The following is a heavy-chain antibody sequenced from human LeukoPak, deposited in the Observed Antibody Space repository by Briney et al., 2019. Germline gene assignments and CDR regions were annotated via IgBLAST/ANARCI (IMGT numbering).Heavy chain of an antibody. Sequence: PGGSLRLSCAASGFTFSDYYMDWIRQAPGKGLEWVSYISSSGNTKYYADSVRGRFTISRDNAKNSLYLQMNSLRAEDTAVYYCARDPAITMVRRVASYYMDVWGKGTTVTVSS. CDR3: ARDPAITMVRRVASYYMDV. D-gene: IGHD3-10*01. J-gene: IGHJ6*03. CDR2: ISSSGNTK. CDR1: GFTFSDYY. V-gene: IGHV3-11*01.